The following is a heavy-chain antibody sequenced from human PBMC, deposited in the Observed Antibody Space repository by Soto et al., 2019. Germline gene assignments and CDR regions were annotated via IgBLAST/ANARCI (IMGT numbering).Heavy chain of an antibody. CDR3: ARELYHDAFDI. CDR1: VFTFSSYE. Sequence: GGTLRLSCAASVFTFSSYEMNWVRQAPGKGLEWVSCISSSGSTIYYADSVKGRFTISRDNAKNSLYLQMNSLRAEDTAVYYCARELYHDAFDIWGQGTMVTVSS. CDR2: ISSSGSTI. V-gene: IGHV3-48*03. J-gene: IGHJ3*02. D-gene: IGHD2-8*01.